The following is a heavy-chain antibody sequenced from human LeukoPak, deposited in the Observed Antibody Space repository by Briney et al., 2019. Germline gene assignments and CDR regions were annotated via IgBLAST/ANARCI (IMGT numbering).Heavy chain of an antibody. CDR2: ITSSSTYI. V-gene: IGHV3-21*01. CDR3: ARAHITIFGVVTYPFDY. J-gene: IGHJ4*02. CDR1: GFTLSTYN. Sequence: GGSLRLSCAASGFTLSTYNMNWVRQAPGKGLEWLSSITSSSTYIYYADSVKGRFTISRDNAKNSLYMQMNTLRVEDTAVYYCARAHITIFGVVTYPFDYWGQGTLVTVSS. D-gene: IGHD3-3*01.